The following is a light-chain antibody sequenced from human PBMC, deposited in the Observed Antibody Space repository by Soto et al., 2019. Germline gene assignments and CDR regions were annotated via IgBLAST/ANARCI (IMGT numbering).Light chain of an antibody. CDR1: QSVSSN. V-gene: IGKV3-15*01. Sequence: EIVVTQSPSTLSVSTGERATLSCRASQSVSSNLAWYQQKPGQAPRLLIYDASTRATVIPARFSGSGSGTEFTLTISSLQSEDFAVYYCQQYNDWPTITFGQGTRLEIK. J-gene: IGKJ5*01. CDR2: DAS. CDR3: QQYNDWPTIT.